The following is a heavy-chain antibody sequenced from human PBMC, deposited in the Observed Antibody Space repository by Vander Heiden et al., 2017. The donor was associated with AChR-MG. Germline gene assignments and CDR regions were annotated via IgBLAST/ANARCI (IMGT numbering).Heavy chain of an antibody. J-gene: IGHJ5*02. D-gene: IGHD5-18*01. V-gene: IGHV4-39*01. Sequence: QLQLQESGPGLVKPSETLSLTCTVSGGSISSSSYYWGWIRQPPGKGLEWIGSIYYSGSTYYNPSLKSRVTISVDTSKNQFSLKLSSVTAADTAVYYCARRSGGYSYLGFDPWGQGTLVTVSS. CDR2: IYYSGST. CDR3: ARRSGGYSYLGFDP. CDR1: GGSISSSSYY.